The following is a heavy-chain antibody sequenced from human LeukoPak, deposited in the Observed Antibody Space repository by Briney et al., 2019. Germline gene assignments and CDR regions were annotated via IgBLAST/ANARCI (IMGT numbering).Heavy chain of an antibody. J-gene: IGHJ4*02. Sequence: TVKVSCKASGGTFSSYAISWVRQAPGQGLEWMGGIIPILGTASDAQKFQGRVTITADESTSTAYMELSSLRSEDTAVYYCARVRSYSSSWYGLYYFDYWGQGTLVTVSS. CDR2: IIPILGTA. CDR1: GGTFSSYA. CDR3: ARVRSYSSSWYGLYYFDY. D-gene: IGHD6-13*01. V-gene: IGHV1-69*13.